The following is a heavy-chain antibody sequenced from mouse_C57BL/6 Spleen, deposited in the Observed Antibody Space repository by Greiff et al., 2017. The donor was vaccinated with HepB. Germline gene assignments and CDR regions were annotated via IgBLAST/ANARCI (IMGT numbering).Heavy chain of an antibody. CDR3: VRDGYYRFAY. CDR1: GFTFSDYG. J-gene: IGHJ3*01. D-gene: IGHD2-3*01. Sequence: EVQLVESGGGLVKPGGSLKLSCAASGFTFSDYGMHWVRQAPEKGLEWVAYISSGSSPIYYADTVKGRVTIARDNAKNTLFLQRTSMRSEDTAMYYCVRDGYYRFAYWGQGTLVTVSA. V-gene: IGHV5-17*01. CDR2: ISSGSSPI.